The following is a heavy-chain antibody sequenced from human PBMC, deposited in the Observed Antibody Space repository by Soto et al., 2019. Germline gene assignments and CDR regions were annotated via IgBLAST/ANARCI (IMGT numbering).Heavy chain of an antibody. CDR2: IIPVFGTT. Sequence: QMQLVQSGPEVKKPGSSWKVSCKASGDSFGSYAVSWVRQAPGQGLEWMGAIIPVFGTTNYTQKFQGRVPITADDSTPTAYMALSSLRSDDTAGYYGARDPCVRFDPWGHGTLVNVSS. CDR3: ARDPCVRFDP. J-gene: IGHJ5*02. CDR1: GDSFGSYA. V-gene: IGHV1-69*01.